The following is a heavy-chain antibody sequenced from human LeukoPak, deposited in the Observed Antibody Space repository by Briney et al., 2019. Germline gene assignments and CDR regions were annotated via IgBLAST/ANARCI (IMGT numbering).Heavy chain of an antibody. CDR2: IYHSGST. CDR1: GGSISSSNW. V-gene: IGHV4-4*02. Sequence: SGTLSLTCAVSGGSISSSNWWSWVRQPPGKGLEWIGEIYHSGSTYYDPSLKSRVTISVDTSNNQCSLKLSSVTAADTAVYYCARVVVPGWFDPWGQGTLVTVSS. D-gene: IGHD2-15*01. CDR3: ARVVVPGWFDP. J-gene: IGHJ5*02.